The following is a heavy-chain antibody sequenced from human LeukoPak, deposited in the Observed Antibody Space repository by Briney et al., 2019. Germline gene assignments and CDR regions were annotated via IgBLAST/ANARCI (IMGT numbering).Heavy chain of an antibody. J-gene: IGHJ4*02. Sequence: GESLKISCKGAGYSFTSSWIAWVRQMPGKGLEWMGIIYLGDSDTRYSPSFQGQVTISADKSISTAYLQWSSLKASDTAMYYCAGQAAAGTFGYWGQGTLVTVSS. V-gene: IGHV5-51*01. CDR3: AGQAAAGTFGY. CDR2: IYLGDSDT. CDR1: GYSFTSSW. D-gene: IGHD6-13*01.